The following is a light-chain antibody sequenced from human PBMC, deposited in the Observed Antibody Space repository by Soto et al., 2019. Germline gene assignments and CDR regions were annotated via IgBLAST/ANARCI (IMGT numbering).Light chain of an antibody. J-gene: IGKJ1*01. CDR3: QQRSNWPVT. CDR2: DAS. CDR1: QSVSSY. V-gene: IGKV3-11*01. Sequence: EIVLTQSPGTLSLSPGERATLSCRASQSVSSYLAWYQQKPGQAPRLLIYDASTRATGISARFSGSGSGTDFILTISILVPEDFAVYYCQQRSNWPVTFGQGTKVDIK.